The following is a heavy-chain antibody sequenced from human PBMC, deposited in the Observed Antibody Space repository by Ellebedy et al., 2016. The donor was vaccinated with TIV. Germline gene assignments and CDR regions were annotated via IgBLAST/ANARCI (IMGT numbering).Heavy chain of an antibody. V-gene: IGHV3-7*01. CDR1: GFTFSSYW. CDR2: LRQDGSRV. J-gene: IGHJ3*02. Sequence: GESLKISCAASGFTFSSYWMTWVRQAPGKGLEWVANLRQDGSRVNYVDSVKGRFTISRDNAKNSLHLQMNGLRAEDTAVYYCARDSGSGAFDIWGQGTLVTVSS. D-gene: IGHD3-10*01. CDR3: ARDSGSGAFDI.